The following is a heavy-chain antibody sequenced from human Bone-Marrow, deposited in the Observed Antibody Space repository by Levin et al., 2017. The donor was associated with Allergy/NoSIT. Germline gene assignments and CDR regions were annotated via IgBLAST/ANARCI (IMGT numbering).Heavy chain of an antibody. V-gene: IGHV3-30-3*01. CDR1: GFTFSSYA. CDR3: ARMVMVRGVIMPQLPDY. J-gene: IGHJ4*02. CDR2: ISYDGSNK. D-gene: IGHD3-10*01. Sequence: GGSLRLSCAASGFTFSSYAMHWVRQAPGKGLEWVAVISYDGSNKYYADSVKGRFTISRDNSKNTLYLQMNSLRAEDTAVYYCARMVMVRGVIMPQLPDYWGQGTLVTVSS.